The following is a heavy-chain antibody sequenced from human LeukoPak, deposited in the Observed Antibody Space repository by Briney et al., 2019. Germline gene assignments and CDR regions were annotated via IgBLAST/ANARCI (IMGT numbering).Heavy chain of an antibody. CDR3: ARGPSMIVVVMPFDY. CDR1: GYTFTSYG. J-gene: IGHJ4*02. D-gene: IGHD3-22*01. CDR2: ISAYNGNT. Sequence: ASVKVSCKASGYTFTSYGISWVRQAPGQGLEWMGWISAYNGNTNYAQKLQGRVTMTTDTSTSTAYMELRSLRSDDTAVYYCARGPSMIVVVMPFDYWGQGTLVTVSS. V-gene: IGHV1-18*01.